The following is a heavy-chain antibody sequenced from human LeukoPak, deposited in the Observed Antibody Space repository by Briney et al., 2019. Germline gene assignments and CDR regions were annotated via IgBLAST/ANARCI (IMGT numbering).Heavy chain of an antibody. J-gene: IGHJ4*02. D-gene: IGHD1-20*01. Sequence: SGGSLRLSCAASGFTFTNAWMNWVRQDPGKRLEWVGRIKSKADGETIDYAAPVKGRFTFSRDDSKNMLYLQMNSLKSEDTAVYYCSTLTSRGLSDSWGQGTLVTVSS. CDR3: STLTSRGLSDS. CDR2: IKSKADGETI. V-gene: IGHV3-15*07. CDR1: GFTFTNAW.